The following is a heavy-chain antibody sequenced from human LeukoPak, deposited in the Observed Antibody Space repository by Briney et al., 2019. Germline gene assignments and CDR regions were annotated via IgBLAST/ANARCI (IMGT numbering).Heavy chain of an antibody. J-gene: IGHJ6*02. CDR3: ARGGGLDV. D-gene: IGHD3-16*01. Sequence: GGSLRLSCRASGFNLYDYYMSCIRQAPGKGLEWVAYIPTSGPTTYSADSVKGRFTVSRDNAKNSVYLEMTSLEVEDTAVYFCARGGGLDVWGQGATVTVSS. V-gene: IGHV3-11*01. CDR2: IPTSGPTT. CDR1: GFNLYDYY.